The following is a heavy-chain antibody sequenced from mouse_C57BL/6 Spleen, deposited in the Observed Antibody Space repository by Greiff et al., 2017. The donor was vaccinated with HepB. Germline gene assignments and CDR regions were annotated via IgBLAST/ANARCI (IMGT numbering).Heavy chain of an antibody. CDR1: GYTFTSYW. V-gene: IGHV1-50*01. CDR2: IDPSDSYT. Sequence: QVQLQQPGAELVKPGASVKLSCKASGYTFTSYWMQWVKQRPGQGLEWIGEIDPSDSYTNYNQKFKGKATLTVDTSSSTAYTQLSSLTSEDSAVYYCARQNFDYWGQGTTLTVSS. CDR3: ARQNFDY. J-gene: IGHJ2*01.